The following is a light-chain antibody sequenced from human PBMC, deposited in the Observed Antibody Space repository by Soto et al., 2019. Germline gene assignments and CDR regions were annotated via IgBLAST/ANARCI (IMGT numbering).Light chain of an antibody. V-gene: IGKV1-39*01. J-gene: IGKJ1*01. CDR2: AAS. Sequence: DIQVTQSPSSLSSSLVERFTLSCQTSQRVDSYIHWYQHQSGKPPKLLIYAASTLQDGVPSRFSGGGSGTAFSLIITGLQPGDSATYYCQQTYTSVATFGQGTKVDIK. CDR3: QQTYTSVAT. CDR1: QRVDSY.